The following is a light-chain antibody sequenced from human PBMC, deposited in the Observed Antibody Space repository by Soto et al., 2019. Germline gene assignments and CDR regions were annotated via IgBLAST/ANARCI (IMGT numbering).Light chain of an antibody. V-gene: IGKV3-20*01. CDR1: QSVNSIY. CDR3: QQDGGSPRT. CDR2: GAS. Sequence: EIVLTQSPGTLSLSPGERATLSCRASQSVNSIYLAWYQQKPGQAPRLLIYGASSRATGIPDRFSGSGSGTDFTLTISRLEPEDFALYYCQQDGGSPRTFGQGTKVEL. J-gene: IGKJ1*01.